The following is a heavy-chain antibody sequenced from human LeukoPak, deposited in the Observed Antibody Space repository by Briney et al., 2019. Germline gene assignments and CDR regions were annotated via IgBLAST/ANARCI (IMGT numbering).Heavy chain of an antibody. V-gene: IGHV3-23*01. CDR2: ISGSGGST. CDR3: ARDRLEAVAGDDYLDY. Sequence: GGSLRLSCAASGFTFSSYAMSWVRQAPGKGLEWVSAISGSGGSTYYADSVKGRFTISRDESKNTVYLQMNSLRAEDTAVYYCARDRLEAVAGDDYLDYWGQGTLVTVSS. J-gene: IGHJ4*02. D-gene: IGHD6-19*01. CDR1: GFTFSSYA.